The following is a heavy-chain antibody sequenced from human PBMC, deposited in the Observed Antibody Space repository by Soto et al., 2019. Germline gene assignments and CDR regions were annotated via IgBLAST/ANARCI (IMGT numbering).Heavy chain of an antibody. V-gene: IGHV3-30*18. CDR1: GFTFSSYG. CDR2: ISYDGSNK. Sequence: QVQLVESGGGVVQPGRSLRLSCAASGFTFSSYGMHWVRQAPGKGLEWVAVISYDGSNKYYADSVKGRFTISRDNSKNTLYLQMNSLRAEDTAVYYCAKEYYDFWSGYYYFDYWGQGTLVTVSS. D-gene: IGHD3-3*01. J-gene: IGHJ4*02. CDR3: AKEYYDFWSGYYYFDY.